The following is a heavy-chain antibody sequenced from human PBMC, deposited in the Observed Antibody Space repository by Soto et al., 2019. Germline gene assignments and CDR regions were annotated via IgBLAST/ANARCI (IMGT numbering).Heavy chain of an antibody. V-gene: IGHV1-69*01. CDR2: IIPIFGTA. Sequence: QVQLVQSGAEVQKPGSSVKVSCKASGGTFSSYAISWVRQAPGQGLEWMGGIIPIFGTANYAQKFHGRVTITADESTGTAYMELSSLSSEDAAVYFCAGWIQGGPSGVWGQGTLVTVRS. D-gene: IGHD5-18*01. CDR1: GGTFSSYA. CDR3: AGWIQGGPSGV. J-gene: IGHJ4*02.